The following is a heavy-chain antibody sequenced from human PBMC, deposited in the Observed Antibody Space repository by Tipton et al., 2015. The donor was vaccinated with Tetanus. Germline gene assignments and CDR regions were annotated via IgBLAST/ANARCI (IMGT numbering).Heavy chain of an antibody. J-gene: IGHJ4*02. CDR1: GGSISGSY. Sequence: TLSLTCTVSGGSISGSYWNWIRQPPGKGLEWIGYVYYNGNTHYNPALKSRVTISVDTSKNQFSLKLSSVTAADTAIYYCAREVPAAGHFDSWGQGTLVTVS. CDR2: VYYNGNT. D-gene: IGHD2-2*01. V-gene: IGHV4-59*01. CDR3: AREVPAAGHFDS.